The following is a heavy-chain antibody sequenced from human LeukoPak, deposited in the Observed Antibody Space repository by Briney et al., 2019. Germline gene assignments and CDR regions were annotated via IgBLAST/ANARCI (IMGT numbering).Heavy chain of an antibody. J-gene: IGHJ6*02. CDR2: IWYDGSNK. CDR3: ARSDSSSWYPGYYYYYYGMDV. Sequence: GRSLRLSCAASGFTFSSYGMHWVRQAPGKGLEWVAVIWYDGSNKYYADSVKGRFTISRDNSKNTLYLQMNSLRAEDTAVYYCARSDSSSWYPGYYYYYYGMDVWGQGTTVTVSS. CDR1: GFTFSSYG. V-gene: IGHV3-33*01. D-gene: IGHD6-13*01.